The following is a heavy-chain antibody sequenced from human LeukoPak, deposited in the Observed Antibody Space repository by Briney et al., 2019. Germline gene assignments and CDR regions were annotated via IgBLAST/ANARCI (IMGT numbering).Heavy chain of an antibody. V-gene: IGHV1-18*01. CDR2: ISAYNGNT. J-gene: IGHJ6*03. D-gene: IGHD1-1*01. CDR1: GYTFTSYG. Sequence: ASVKVSCKASGYTFTSYGISWVRQAPGQGLEWMGWISAYNGNTRYAQKLQGRVTMTTDSSTSTAYMELRSLRSDDTAVYFCARGRVSLSTWYSTYYYSFYMDVWDKGTTVTVSS. CDR3: ARGRVSLSTWYSTYYYSFYMDV.